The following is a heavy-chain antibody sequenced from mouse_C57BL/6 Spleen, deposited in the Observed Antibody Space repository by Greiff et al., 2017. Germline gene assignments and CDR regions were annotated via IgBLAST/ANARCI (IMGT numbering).Heavy chain of an antibody. Sequence: QVQLKQPGAELVKPGASVKLSCKASGYTFTSYWMHWVKQRPGQGLEWIGMIHPNSGSTNYNEKFKSKATLTVDKSSSTAYMQLSSLTSEDSAVYYCASPMITTRDWYFDVWGTGTTVTVSS. CDR1: GYTFTSYW. CDR3: ASPMITTRDWYFDV. CDR2: IHPNSGST. J-gene: IGHJ1*03. D-gene: IGHD2-4*01. V-gene: IGHV1-64*01.